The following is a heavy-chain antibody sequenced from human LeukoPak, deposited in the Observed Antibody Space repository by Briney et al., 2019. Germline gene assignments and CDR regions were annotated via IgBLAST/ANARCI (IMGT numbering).Heavy chain of an antibody. V-gene: IGHV3-9*01. CDR2: ISWNSGSI. J-gene: IGHJ4*02. CDR1: GFTFDDYA. CDR3: AKWPFRHYTQGGSIDY. Sequence: GGSLRLSCAASGFTFDDYAMHWVRQAPGKGLEWVSGISWNSGSIGYADSVKGRFTISRDNAKNSLYLQMNSLRVEDTALYYCAKWPFRHYTQGGSIDYWGQGTLVTVSS. D-gene: IGHD4-11*01.